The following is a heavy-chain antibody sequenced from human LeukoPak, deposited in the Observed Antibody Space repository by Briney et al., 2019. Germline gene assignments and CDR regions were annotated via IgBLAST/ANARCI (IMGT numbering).Heavy chain of an antibody. Sequence: GASVKVSRKASGYTFTSYGISWVGQAPGQGLEWMGWVSLYNGNTKYAQKLQGRVTLTTDTSTSTAYMELRSLRSDDTAVYYCARDEQLLVDYCGQGTLVTVSS. J-gene: IGHJ4*02. CDR1: GYTFTSYG. CDR3: ARDEQLLVDY. D-gene: IGHD6-19*01. V-gene: IGHV1-18*01. CDR2: VSLYNGNT.